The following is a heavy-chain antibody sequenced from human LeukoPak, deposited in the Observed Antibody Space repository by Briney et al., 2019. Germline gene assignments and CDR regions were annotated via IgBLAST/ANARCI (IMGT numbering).Heavy chain of an antibody. Sequence: PGGSLRLSCAASGFTFSSYEMNWVRQAPGKGLEWVSYISSSGSTIYYADSVKGRFTISRDNAKNSLYLQMNSLRAEATAVYYCARLARRGFDYWGQGTLVTVSS. D-gene: IGHD3-10*01. CDR3: ARLARRGFDY. CDR1: GFTFSSYE. V-gene: IGHV3-48*03. J-gene: IGHJ4*02. CDR2: ISSSGSTI.